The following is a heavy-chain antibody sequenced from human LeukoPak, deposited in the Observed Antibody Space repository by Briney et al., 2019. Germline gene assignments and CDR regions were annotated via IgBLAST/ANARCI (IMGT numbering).Heavy chain of an antibody. CDR2: ISGSGGST. D-gene: IGHD5-12*01. CDR1: GFTFSSYA. CDR3: AKRKSSGYDPQGLDY. J-gene: IGHJ4*02. V-gene: IGHV3-23*01. Sequence: GGSLRLSCAASGFTFSSYAMSWVRQAPGKGLEWVSAISGSGGSTCYADSVKGRFTISRDNSKNTLYLQMNSLRAEDTAVYYCAKRKSSGYDPQGLDYWGQGTLVTVSS.